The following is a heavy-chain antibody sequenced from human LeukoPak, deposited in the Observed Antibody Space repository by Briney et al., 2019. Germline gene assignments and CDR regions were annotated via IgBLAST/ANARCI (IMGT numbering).Heavy chain of an antibody. CDR2: ISAYNGNT. J-gene: IGHJ3*02. V-gene: IGHV1-18*04. Sequence: ASVKVSCKASGYTFPSYGISWVRQAPGQGLEWMGWISAYNGNTNYAQNLQGRVTITTDTSTSTAYMWLRSLRSDDTAVYYCASGAISYAFDIWGEGTMVTVS. CDR1: GYTFPSYG. CDR3: ASGAISYAFDI. D-gene: IGHD3-9*01.